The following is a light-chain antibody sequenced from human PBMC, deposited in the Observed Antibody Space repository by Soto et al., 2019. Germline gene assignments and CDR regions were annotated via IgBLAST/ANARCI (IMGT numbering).Light chain of an antibody. V-gene: IGKV3-20*01. Sequence: EGMLTQSPGTLSLSPGERATLSCRASQSVSSNSLAWYQQKSGQAPRLLIYGASNRATGIPDRVSGSCSGTDFNLTIRRLEPAAFAVYYCQQYDTSPRTLGQGTKVEFK. CDR2: GAS. CDR3: QQYDTSPRT. CDR1: QSVSSNS. J-gene: IGKJ1*01.